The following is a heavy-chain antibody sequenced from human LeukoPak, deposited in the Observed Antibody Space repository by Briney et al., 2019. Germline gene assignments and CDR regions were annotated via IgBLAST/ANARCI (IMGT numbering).Heavy chain of an antibody. J-gene: IGHJ4*02. CDR3: ATDRYYGDYVRLDY. CDR1: GYTLTELS. CDR2: FDPEDGET. D-gene: IGHD4-17*01. Sequence: ASVKVSCKVSGYTLTELSMHWVRQAPGKGLEWMGGFDPEDGETIYAQKFQGRVTMTEDTSTDTAYMELSSLRSEDTAVYYCATDRYYGDYVRLDYWGQGTLVTVSS. V-gene: IGHV1-24*01.